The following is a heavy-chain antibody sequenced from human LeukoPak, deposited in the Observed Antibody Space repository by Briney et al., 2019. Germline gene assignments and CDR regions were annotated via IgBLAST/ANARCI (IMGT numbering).Heavy chain of an antibody. CDR2: IYWNDDK. D-gene: IGHD3-22*01. V-gene: IGHV2-5*01. Sequence: SGPTLVNPTQTLTLTCTFSGFSLSTSGVGVGWIRQPPGKALEWLALIYWNDDKRYSPSLKSRLTITKDTSKNQVVLTMTNMDPVDTATYYCAHDIVGYDSSGYYSVWRPHPDAFDIWGQGTMVTVSS. CDR1: GFSLSTSGVG. CDR3: AHDIVGYDSSGYYSVWRPHPDAFDI. J-gene: IGHJ3*02.